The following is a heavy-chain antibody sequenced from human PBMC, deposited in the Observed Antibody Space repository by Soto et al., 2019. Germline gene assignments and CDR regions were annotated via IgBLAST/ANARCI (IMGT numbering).Heavy chain of an antibody. CDR3: ATAPVTTTYYYYYGMDV. CDR1: GFTFSTYT. V-gene: IGHV3-7*01. D-gene: IGHD4-4*01. J-gene: IGHJ6*02. Sequence: GGSLRLSCAASGFTFSTYTMTWVRQAPGKGLEWVANIKQDGSEKYYVDSVKGRFTISRDNAKNSLYLQMNSLRAEDTAVYYCATAPVTTTYYYYYGMDVWGQGTTVTVSS. CDR2: IKQDGSEK.